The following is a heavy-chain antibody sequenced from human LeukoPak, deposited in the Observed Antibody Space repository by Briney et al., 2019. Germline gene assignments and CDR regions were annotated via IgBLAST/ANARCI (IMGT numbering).Heavy chain of an antibody. CDR2: ISWNSGSI. J-gene: IGHJ4*02. CDR3: ARVGNVGYSYGLALYYFDY. Sequence: GGSLRLSCAASGFTFDDYAMHWVRQAPGKGREWVSGISWNSGSIGYADSVKGRITISRDNAKNSLYLQMNSLRAEDTAVYYCARVGNVGYSYGLALYYFDYWGQGTLVTVSS. D-gene: IGHD5-18*01. CDR1: GFTFDDYA. V-gene: IGHV3-9*01.